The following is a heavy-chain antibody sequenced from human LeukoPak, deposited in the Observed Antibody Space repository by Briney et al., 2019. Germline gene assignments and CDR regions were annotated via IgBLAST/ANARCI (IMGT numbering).Heavy chain of an antibody. CDR1: GGSIISSSYY. D-gene: IGHD6-19*01. V-gene: IGHV4-61*05. CDR2: IDSSGIT. Sequence: SETLSLTCTVSGGSIISSSYYWDWIRQPPGKGLEWIGYIDSSGITNYNSSLNSRVTISLDTSQNQFSLKLNSVTAADTAVYYCATVASGWYPDYWGQGALVTVAS. CDR3: ATVASGWYPDY. J-gene: IGHJ4*02.